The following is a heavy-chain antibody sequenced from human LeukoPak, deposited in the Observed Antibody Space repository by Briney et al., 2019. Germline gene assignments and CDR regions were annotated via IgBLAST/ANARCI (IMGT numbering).Heavy chain of an antibody. CDR3: ARGHSYSYDY. V-gene: IGHV3-64*01. CDR1: GFPFSTYA. D-gene: IGHD5-18*01. CDR2: ISGNGGST. J-gene: IGHJ4*02. Sequence: AGGSLRLSCAASGFPFSTYALPWVRQAPGKGLEYVSAISGNGGSTYYANSVKGRFTISRDNSRNTVYLQMGSLRAEDMAVYYCARGHSYSYDYWGQGTLVTVSS.